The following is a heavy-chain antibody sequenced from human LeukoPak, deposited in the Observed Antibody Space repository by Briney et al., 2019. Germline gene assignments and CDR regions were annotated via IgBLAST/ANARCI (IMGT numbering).Heavy chain of an antibody. CDR2: IYPGDSDT. V-gene: IGHV5-51*01. J-gene: IGHJ4*02. CDR3: ARHPIVAATELDY. CDR1: GYSFTSYW. D-gene: IGHD2-15*01. Sequence: GESLKISCEGSGYSFTSYWIGWVRQMPGKGLEWMGIIYPGDSDTRYSPSFQGQVTISADKSISTAYLQWSSLKASDTAMYYCARHPIVAATELDYWGQGTLVTVSS.